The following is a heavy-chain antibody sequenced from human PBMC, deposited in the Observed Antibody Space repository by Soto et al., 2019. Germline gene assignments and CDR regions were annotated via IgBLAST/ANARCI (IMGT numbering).Heavy chain of an antibody. Sequence: SVKVSCKASGGTFSSYAISWVRQAPGQGLEWMGGIIPIFGTANYAQKFQGRVTITADESTSTAYMELSSLRSEDTAVYYCATAEGRYCSGGSCYFGPMAGHLRNYYYYYGMDVWGQGTTVTVSS. V-gene: IGHV1-69*13. CDR2: IIPIFGTA. J-gene: IGHJ6*02. CDR3: ATAEGRYCSGGSCYFGPMAGHLRNYYYYYGMDV. D-gene: IGHD2-15*01. CDR1: GGTFSSYA.